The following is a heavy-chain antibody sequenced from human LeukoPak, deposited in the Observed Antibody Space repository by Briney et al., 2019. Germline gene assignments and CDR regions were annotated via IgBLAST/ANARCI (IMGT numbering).Heavy chain of an antibody. D-gene: IGHD6-19*01. CDR2: IYPGDSDT. V-gene: IGHV5-51*01. CDR1: GYSFTSYW. CDR3: ARQYSSGWYSPSSSNYYGMDV. J-gene: IGHJ6*02. Sequence: GESLKISCKGSGYSFTSYWIGWVRQMPGKGLEWMGIIYPGDSDTRYSPSFQGQVTISADKSISTAYLQWSSLKASDTAMYYCARQYSSGWYSPSSSNYYGMDVWGQGTTVTVSS.